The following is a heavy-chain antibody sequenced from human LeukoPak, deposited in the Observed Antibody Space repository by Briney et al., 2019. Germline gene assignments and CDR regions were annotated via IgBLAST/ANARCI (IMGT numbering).Heavy chain of an antibody. CDR1: GGTFSSYA. Sequence: SVKVSCKASGGTFSSYAISWVRQAPGQGLEWMGGIIPIFGTANYAQKFQGRVTITTDDSTSTAYMELSSLRSEDTAVYYCASDGYYYYYYMDVWGKGTTVTVSS. V-gene: IGHV1-69*05. CDR3: ASDGYYYYYYMDV. J-gene: IGHJ6*03. CDR2: IIPIFGTA.